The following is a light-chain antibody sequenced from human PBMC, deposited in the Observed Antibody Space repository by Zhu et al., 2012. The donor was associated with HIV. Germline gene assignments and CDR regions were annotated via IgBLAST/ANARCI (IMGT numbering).Light chain of an antibody. CDR1: QSVSSN. Sequence: ETVMTQSPATLSVSPGERATLSCRASQSVSSNLAWYQKKPGQAPRLLIYGASTRPPGIPARFSGSGSGTEFTLTISSLQSEDFAVYYCHQYNNWPLWTFGHGTKVEI. V-gene: IGKV3-15*01. CDR2: GAS. J-gene: IGKJ1*01. CDR3: HQYNNWPLWT.